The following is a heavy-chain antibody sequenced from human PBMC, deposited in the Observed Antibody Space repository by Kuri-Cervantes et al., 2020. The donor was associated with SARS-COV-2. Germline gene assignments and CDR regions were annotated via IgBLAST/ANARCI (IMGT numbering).Heavy chain of an antibody. CDR1: GFTFSSYE. Sequence: GGSLRLSCPASGFTFSSYETNWVRQAPGKGLEWVLYISSSGSTIYYADSVKGRFTISRDNAKNSLYLQMNSLRAEDTAVYYCARRNDFWSGAYFDYWGQGTLVTVSS. J-gene: IGHJ4*02. D-gene: IGHD3-3*01. V-gene: IGHV3-48*03. CDR3: ARRNDFWSGAYFDY. CDR2: ISSSGSTI.